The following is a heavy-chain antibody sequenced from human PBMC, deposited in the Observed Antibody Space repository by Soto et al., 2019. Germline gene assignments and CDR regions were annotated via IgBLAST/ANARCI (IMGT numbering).Heavy chain of an antibody. Sequence: TGGSLRLSCAASGFTFSSYAMSWVRQAPGKGLEWVSAISGSGGSTYYADSVKGRFTISRDNSKNTLYLQMNSLRAEDTAVYYCAKNVRFLEWLLNDAFDIWGQGTMVTVSS. V-gene: IGHV3-23*01. CDR2: ISGSGGST. J-gene: IGHJ3*02. CDR1: GFTFSSYA. CDR3: AKNVRFLEWLLNDAFDI. D-gene: IGHD3-3*01.